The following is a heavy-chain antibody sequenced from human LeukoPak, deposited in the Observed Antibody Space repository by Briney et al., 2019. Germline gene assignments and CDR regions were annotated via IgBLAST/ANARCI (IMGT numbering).Heavy chain of an antibody. CDR1: GGSISSSSYY. J-gene: IGHJ3*02. Sequence: NPSETLSLTCTVSGGSISSSSYYWGWIRQPPGKGLEWIGSIYYSGSTYYNPSLKSRVTISVDTSKNQFSLKLSSVTAADTAVYYCARQVLVVVVAATGGGAFDIWGQGTMVTVSS. CDR2: IYYSGST. D-gene: IGHD2-15*01. CDR3: ARQVLVVVVAATGGGAFDI. V-gene: IGHV4-39*01.